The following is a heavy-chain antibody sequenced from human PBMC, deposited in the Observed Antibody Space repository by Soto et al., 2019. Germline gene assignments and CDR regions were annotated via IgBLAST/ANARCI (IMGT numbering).Heavy chain of an antibody. CDR2: ISAYNGNT. V-gene: IGHV1-18*01. CDR1: GYTFTSYG. J-gene: IGHJ3*02. D-gene: IGHD3-3*01. CDR3: ARAPTSITIFGVVICPFDI. Sequence: QVQLVQSGAEVKKPGASVKVSCKASGYTFTSYGISWVRQAPGQGLEWMGWISAYNGNTNYAQKLQGRVTMTTDTSTSTAYMELRSLRSDDTAVYYCARAPTSITIFGVVICPFDIWGQGTMVTVSS.